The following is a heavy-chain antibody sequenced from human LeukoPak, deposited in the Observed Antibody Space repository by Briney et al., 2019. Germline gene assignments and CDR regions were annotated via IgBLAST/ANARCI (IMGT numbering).Heavy chain of an antibody. V-gene: IGHV6-1*01. CDR2: TYYRSKWYN. J-gene: IGHJ5*02. Sequence: SQTLSLTCAISGDSVSSNSAAWNWIRQSPSRGLEWLRRTYYRSKWYNDYAVSVKSRITINPDTSKNQFSLQLNSVTPEDTAVYYCARVYPITIFGVVPHGWFDPWGQGTLVTVSS. D-gene: IGHD3-3*01. CDR3: ARVYPITIFGVVPHGWFDP. CDR1: GDSVSSNSAA.